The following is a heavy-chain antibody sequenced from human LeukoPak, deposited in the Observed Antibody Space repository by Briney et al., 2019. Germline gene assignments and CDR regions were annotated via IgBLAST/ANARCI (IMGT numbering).Heavy chain of an antibody. J-gene: IGHJ3*02. D-gene: IGHD4-17*01. CDR1: GFTFSSYW. Sequence: GGSLRLSCAASGFTFSSYWMSWVRQAPGKGLEWVANIKQDGSEKYYADSVKGRFTISRDNAKNSLYLQMNSLRAEDTAVYYCARDRDYGDYLNAFDIWGQGTMVTVSS. CDR3: ARDRDYGDYLNAFDI. CDR2: IKQDGSEK. V-gene: IGHV3-7*01.